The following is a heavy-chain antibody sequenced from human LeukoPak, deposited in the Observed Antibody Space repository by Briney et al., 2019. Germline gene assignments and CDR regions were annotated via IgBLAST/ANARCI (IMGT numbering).Heavy chain of an antibody. CDR1: GGSISSYY. CDR3: ARLGSSSSSTRIFGY. Sequence: SETLSLTCTVSGGSISSYYWSWIRQPPGKGLEWIGYIYYSGSTNYNPSLKSRVTISVDTSKNQFSLKLSSVTAADTAVYYCARLGSSSSSTRIFGYWGQGTLVTVSS. CDR2: IYYSGST. V-gene: IGHV4-59*08. J-gene: IGHJ4*02. D-gene: IGHD2-2*01.